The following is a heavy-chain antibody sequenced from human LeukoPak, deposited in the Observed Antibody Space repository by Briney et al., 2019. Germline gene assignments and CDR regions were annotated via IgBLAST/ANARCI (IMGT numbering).Heavy chain of an antibody. CDR3: AMLPDIVVVPAANY. D-gene: IGHD2-2*01. J-gene: IGHJ4*02. Sequence: PGRSLRLSCAASGFTFDGYAMHWVRQAPGKGLEWVSGISWNSGSIGYADSVKGRFTISRDNAKNSLYLQMDSLRAEDTALYYCAMLPDIVVVPAANYWGQGTLVTVSS. CDR1: GFTFDGYA. CDR2: ISWNSGSI. V-gene: IGHV3-9*01.